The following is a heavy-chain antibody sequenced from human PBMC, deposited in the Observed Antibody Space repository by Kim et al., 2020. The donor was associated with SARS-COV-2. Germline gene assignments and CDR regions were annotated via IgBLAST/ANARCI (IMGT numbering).Heavy chain of an antibody. D-gene: IGHD3-3*01. CDR2: IYYSGST. CDR3: ARAATFFGVVIYYFDY. V-gene: IGHV4-31*03. J-gene: IGHJ4*02. CDR1: GGSISTGGYY. Sequence: SETLSLTCTVSGGSISTGGYYWSWIRQHPGKGLEWIGYIYYSGSTYSNPSLKSRVTISVDTSNKQFSLKLSSLTAADTAVYYCARAATFFGVVIYYFDYWGQGTLVTVSS.